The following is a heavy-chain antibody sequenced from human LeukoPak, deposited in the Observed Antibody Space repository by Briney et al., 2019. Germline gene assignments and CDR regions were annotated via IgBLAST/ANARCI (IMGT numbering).Heavy chain of an antibody. CDR3: ARDRVGSSGWYGPDY. Sequence: ASVKVSCKASGYTFTSYAISWVRQPPGQGLEWMGWISAYNGNTNYAQKLQGRVTMTTDTSTSTAYMELRSLRSDDTAVYYCARDRVGSSGWYGPDYWGQGTLVTVSS. J-gene: IGHJ4*02. CDR2: ISAYNGNT. CDR1: GYTFTSYA. V-gene: IGHV1-18*01. D-gene: IGHD6-19*01.